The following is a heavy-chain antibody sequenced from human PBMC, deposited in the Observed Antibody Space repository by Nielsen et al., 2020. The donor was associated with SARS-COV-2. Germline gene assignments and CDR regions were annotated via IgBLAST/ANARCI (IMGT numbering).Heavy chain of an antibody. CDR1: GGSLRSRNYY. CDR2: IYYSGSV. V-gene: IGHV4-39*02. CDR3: ARGDIAVVPAAMFRGDDAFDI. D-gene: IGHD2-2*01. Sequence: SETLSLTCTVSGGSLRSRNYYWGWIRQPPGKGLEWIGTIYYSGSVSYNPSLRSRVTISVDTSKKPFSLKLTSVTAADTAVYFCARGDIAVVPAAMFRGDDAFDIWVQGTMVRVSS. J-gene: IGHJ3*02.